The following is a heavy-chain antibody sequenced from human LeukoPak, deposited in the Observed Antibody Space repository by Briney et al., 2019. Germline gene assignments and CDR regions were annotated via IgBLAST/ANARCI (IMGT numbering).Heavy chain of an antibody. CDR3: ARDRGTTQWYIDV. V-gene: IGHV3-30*03. CDR2: ISYEGSNK. J-gene: IGHJ2*01. D-gene: IGHD3-10*01. CDR1: GFTFSSYG. Sequence: PGGSLRLSCAASGFTFSSYGIHWVRQAPGKGLEWISLISYEGSNKYYADSVKGRFTISRDNSKNTISLQMNSLRAEDTALYYCARDRGTTQWYIDVWGRGTLVTVSS.